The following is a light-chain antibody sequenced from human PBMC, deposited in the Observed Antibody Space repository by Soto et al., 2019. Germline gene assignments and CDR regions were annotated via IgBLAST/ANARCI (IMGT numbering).Light chain of an antibody. V-gene: IGLV2-11*01. CDR2: DVT. CDR3: CSYAGSYTYV. CDR1: SDDVGGYYY. J-gene: IGLJ1*01. Sequence: QSALTQPRSVSGSPGQSVTISCTGTSDDVGGYYYVSWYQRHAGKAPKLIIYDVTKRPSGVPDRFSASKSGDTASLTISGLQAEDEADYFCCSYAGSYTYVFGTGTQLTVL.